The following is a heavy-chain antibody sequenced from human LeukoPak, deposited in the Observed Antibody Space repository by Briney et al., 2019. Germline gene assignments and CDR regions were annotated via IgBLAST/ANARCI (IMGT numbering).Heavy chain of an antibody. D-gene: IGHD3-22*01. CDR3: ARDRHYDDSSVFKLDF. CDR1: GGTFSSYA. V-gene: IGHV1-3*01. Sequence: ASVKVSCKASGGTFSSYAISWVRQAPGQGLEWVGWINAASGNTKYSQRLQGRITITRDTSANTVYMQLSSLRSEDSAVYYCARDRHYDDSSVFKLDFWGQGSLVTVSS. J-gene: IGHJ4*02. CDR2: INAASGNT.